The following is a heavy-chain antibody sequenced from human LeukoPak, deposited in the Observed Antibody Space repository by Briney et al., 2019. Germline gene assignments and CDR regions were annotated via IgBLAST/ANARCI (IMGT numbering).Heavy chain of an antibody. CDR3: ARVYGVDTAMVGYYYYMDV. CDR2: IIPIIGTA. Sequence: ASVKVSCKASGGTFSSYAISWVRHAPGQGLEWMGGIIPIIGTANYAQKFQGRVTITTDESTSTAYMELSSLRSEDTAVYYCARVYGVDTAMVGYYYYMDVWGKGTTVTVSS. J-gene: IGHJ6*03. D-gene: IGHD5-18*01. V-gene: IGHV1-69*05. CDR1: GGTFSSYA.